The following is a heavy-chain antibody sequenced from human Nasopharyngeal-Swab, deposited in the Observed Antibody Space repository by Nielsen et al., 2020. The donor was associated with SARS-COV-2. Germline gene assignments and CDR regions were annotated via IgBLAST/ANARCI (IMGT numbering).Heavy chain of an antibody. CDR3: AEDYFDWLSSDYYYYYGMDV. D-gene: IGHD3-9*01. Sequence: SLKISCAASGFTFDDYAMHWVRQAPGKGLEWVSGISWNSGSIGYADSVKGRFTISRDNAKNSLYLQMNSLRAEDTALYYCAEDYFDWLSSDYYYYYGMDVWGQGTTVTVSS. V-gene: IGHV3-9*01. J-gene: IGHJ6*02. CDR1: GFTFDDYA. CDR2: ISWNSGSI.